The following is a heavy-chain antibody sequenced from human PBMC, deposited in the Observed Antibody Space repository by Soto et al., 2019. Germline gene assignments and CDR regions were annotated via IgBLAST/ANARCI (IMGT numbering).Heavy chain of an antibody. CDR1: GGSISSYY. CDR3: ARARGGYIEY. CDR2: IYYSGST. Sequence: QVQLQESGPGLVKPSETLSLTCTVSGGSISSYYWSWIRQPPGKGLEWIGYIYYSGSTNYNPSLKSRVTISVDPSKNQCSLRVGSGAAADTAVYYCARARGGYIEYWGQGTLVTVSS. V-gene: IGHV4-59*13. D-gene: IGHD2-15*01. J-gene: IGHJ4*02.